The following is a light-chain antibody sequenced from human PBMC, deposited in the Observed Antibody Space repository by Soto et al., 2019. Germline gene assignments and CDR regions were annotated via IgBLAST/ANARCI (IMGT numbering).Light chain of an antibody. Sequence: EIVLTQSPATLSLSPGERDTLSCRASQSVSSYLAWYQQKPGQAPRLLIYDASNRATGIPARFSGSGSGTVFTLTISSLEPEDFAVYYCQQRSNWPRTFGQGTKVDIK. V-gene: IGKV3-11*01. CDR3: QQRSNWPRT. CDR1: QSVSSY. CDR2: DAS. J-gene: IGKJ1*01.